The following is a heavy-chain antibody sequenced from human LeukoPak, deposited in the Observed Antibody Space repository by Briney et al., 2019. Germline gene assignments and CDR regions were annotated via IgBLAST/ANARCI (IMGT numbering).Heavy chain of an antibody. CDR3: ARVEWELLIMLDY. CDR2: ISYDGSNK. V-gene: IGHV3-30*04. Sequence: KSGGSLRLSCAASGFTFSSYAMHWVRQAPGKGLEWVAVISYDGSNKYYADSVKGRFTISRDNSKNTLYLQMNSLRAEDTAVYYCARVEWELLIMLDYWGQGTLVTVSS. CDR1: GFTFSSYA. J-gene: IGHJ4*02. D-gene: IGHD1-26*01.